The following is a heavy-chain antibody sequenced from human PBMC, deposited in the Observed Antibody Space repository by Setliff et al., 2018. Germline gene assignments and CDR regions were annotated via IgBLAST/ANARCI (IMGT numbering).Heavy chain of an antibody. CDR2: IYHSGST. V-gene: IGHV4-38-2*02. Sequence: SCTVSGYSISSGYYWGWIRQPPGKGLEWIGSIYHSGSTYYNPSLKSRVTISVDTSKNQFSLKLGSVTAADTAVYYCARDILLGRVPTAVVSETPGYWGQGTLVTVSS. CDR3: ARDILLGRVPTAVVSETPGY. D-gene: IGHD5-18*01. CDR1: GYSISSGYY. J-gene: IGHJ4*02.